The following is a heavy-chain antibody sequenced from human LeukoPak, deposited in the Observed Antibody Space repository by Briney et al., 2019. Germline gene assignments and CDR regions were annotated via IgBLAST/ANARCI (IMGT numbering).Heavy chain of an antibody. Sequence: GGSLRLSCAASGFTFSSYEMNWVRQAPGKGLEWVSYISSSGSTIYYADSVKGRFTISKDNAKNSLYLQMNSLRAEDTALYYCAKDIEGYYTYYYMDVWGKGTTVTISS. J-gene: IGHJ6*03. CDR1: GFTFSSYE. CDR2: ISSSGSTI. CDR3: AKDIEGYYTYYYMDV. V-gene: IGHV3-48*03. D-gene: IGHD1-26*01.